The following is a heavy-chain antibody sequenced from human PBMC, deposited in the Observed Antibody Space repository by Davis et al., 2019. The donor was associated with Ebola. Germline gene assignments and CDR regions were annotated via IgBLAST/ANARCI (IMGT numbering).Heavy chain of an antibody. CDR2: ISYDGNNK. V-gene: IGHV3-30*18. J-gene: IGHJ4*02. Sequence: PGGSLRLSCAASGFTFSSYDMNWVRQAPGRGLEWVAVISYDGNNKYYADSVKGRFTISRDNSKNTLYLQMNSLRAEDTAVYYCAKDPEHWYSSSWARTFDYWGQGTLVTVSS. D-gene: IGHD6-13*01. CDR1: GFTFSSYD. CDR3: AKDPEHWYSSSWARTFDY.